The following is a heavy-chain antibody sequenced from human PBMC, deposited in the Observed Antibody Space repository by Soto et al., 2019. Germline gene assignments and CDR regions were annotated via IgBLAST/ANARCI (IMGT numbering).Heavy chain of an antibody. CDR1: GFTFSSYA. Sequence: GGSLRLSCAASGFTFSSYAMHWVRQAPGKGLEWVAVISYDGSNKYYADSVKGRFTISRDNSKNTLYLQMNSLRAEDTAVYYCAREDGHNSPAGAFDIWGQGTMVTVSS. CDR2: ISYDGSNK. J-gene: IGHJ3*02. V-gene: IGHV3-30-3*01. CDR3: AREDGHNSPAGAFDI.